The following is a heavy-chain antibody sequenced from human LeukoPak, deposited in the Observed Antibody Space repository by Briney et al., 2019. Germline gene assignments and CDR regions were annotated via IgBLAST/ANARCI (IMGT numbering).Heavy chain of an antibody. CDR3: ARDDVAWNDVHWFDP. CDR2: ISSTGSSI. V-gene: IGHV3-21*01. J-gene: IGHJ5*02. Sequence: GGSLRLSCAASGFTFSYYTMSWVRRSPRGGREWVSSISSTGSSIYYADSVKGRFTISRDNAKNSLYLQMSSLRVEDTAVYYCARDDVAWNDVHWFDPWGQGTLVTVSS. D-gene: IGHD1-1*01. CDR1: GFTFSYYT.